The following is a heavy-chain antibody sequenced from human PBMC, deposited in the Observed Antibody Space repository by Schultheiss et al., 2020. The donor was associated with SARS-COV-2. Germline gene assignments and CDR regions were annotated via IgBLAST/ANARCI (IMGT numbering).Heavy chain of an antibody. Sequence: SGPTLVKPTQTLTLTCTFSGFSLSTSGECVSWLRQPPGKALEWLARIDGDDDTYYSTSLRTRLTISKDTSKNQVVLTMTNMDPVDTATYYCAHRPHYYGSGSYAFDIWGQGTMVTVSS. D-gene: IGHD3-10*01. V-gene: IGHV2-70*12. J-gene: IGHJ3*02. CDR1: GFSLSTSGEC. CDR3: AHRPHYYGSGSYAFDI. CDR2: IDGDDDT.